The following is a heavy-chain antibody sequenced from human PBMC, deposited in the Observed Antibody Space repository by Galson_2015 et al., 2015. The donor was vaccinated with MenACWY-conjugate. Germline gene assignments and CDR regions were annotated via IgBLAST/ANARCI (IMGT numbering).Heavy chain of an antibody. D-gene: IGHD5-18*01. CDR2: ISSSSSTI. Sequence: SLRLSCAASGFTFSSYSMNWVRQAPGKGLEWVSYISSSSSTIYYADSVKGRFTISRDNAKNSLYLQMNSLRAEDTAVYYCARGGRRYSYGLGYWGQGTLVTVSS. CDR1: GFTFSSYS. J-gene: IGHJ4*02. CDR3: ARGGRRYSYGLGY. V-gene: IGHV3-48*04.